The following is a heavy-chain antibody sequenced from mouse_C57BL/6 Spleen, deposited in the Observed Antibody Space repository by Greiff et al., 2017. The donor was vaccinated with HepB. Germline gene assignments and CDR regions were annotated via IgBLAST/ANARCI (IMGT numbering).Heavy chain of an antibody. D-gene: IGHD3-2*02. CDR3: ARDSSGYPRFLAY. CDR2: IDPSDSYT. Sequence: VKLQQPGAELVKPGASVKLSCKASGYTFTSYWMQWVKQRPGQGLEWIGEIDPSDSYTNYNQKFKGKATLTVDTSSSTAYMQLSSLTSEDSAVYYCARDSSGYPRFLAYWGQGTLVTVSA. J-gene: IGHJ3*01. CDR1: GYTFTSYW. V-gene: IGHV1-50*01.